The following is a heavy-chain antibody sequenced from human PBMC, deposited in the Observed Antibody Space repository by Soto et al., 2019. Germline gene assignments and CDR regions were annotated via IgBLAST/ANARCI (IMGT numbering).Heavy chain of an antibody. CDR3: ARGNRIAARREFDY. CDR1: GGSFSGYY. V-gene: IGHV4-34*01. Sequence: SETLSLTCAVYGGSFSGYYWSWIRQPPGKGLEWIGEINHSGSTNYNPSLKSRVTISVDTSKNQFSLKLSSVTAADTAVYYCARGNRIAARREFDYWGQGTLVTVSS. D-gene: IGHD6-6*01. J-gene: IGHJ4*02. CDR2: INHSGST.